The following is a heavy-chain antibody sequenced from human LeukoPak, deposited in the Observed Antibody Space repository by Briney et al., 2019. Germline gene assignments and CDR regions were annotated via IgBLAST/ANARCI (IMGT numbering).Heavy chain of an antibody. Sequence: PGGSLRLSCAASGFTFSSYWMSWVRQAPGKGLEWVANIKQDGSEKYYVDSVKGRLTISRDNAKNSLYLQMNSLRAEDTAVYYCARDPTYGVVVAAALHYYYYMDVWGKGTTVTVSS. J-gene: IGHJ6*03. CDR1: GFTFSSYW. D-gene: IGHD2-15*01. CDR2: IKQDGSEK. V-gene: IGHV3-7*01. CDR3: ARDPTYGVVVAAALHYYYYMDV.